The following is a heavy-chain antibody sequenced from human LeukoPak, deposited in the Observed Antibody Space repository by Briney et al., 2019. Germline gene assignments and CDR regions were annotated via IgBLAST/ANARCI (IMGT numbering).Heavy chain of an antibody. V-gene: IGHV4-39*07. D-gene: IGHD3-3*01. CDR3: ARAGLSIFGMITPNWFDP. J-gene: IGHJ5*02. Sequence: SETLSLTCTVSGGSISSSSYYWGWIRQPPGKGLEWIGSIYYSGSTYYNPSLKSRVTISVDTSRNQFSLNLTSVTAADTAVYYCARAGLSIFGMITPNWFDPWGQGTLVSVSS. CDR2: IYYSGST. CDR1: GGSISSSSYY.